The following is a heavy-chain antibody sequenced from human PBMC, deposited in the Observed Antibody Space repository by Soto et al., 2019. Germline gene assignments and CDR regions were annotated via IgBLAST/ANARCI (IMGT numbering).Heavy chain of an antibody. CDR1: GFTFSSYS. CDR2: ISSSSSTI. V-gene: IGHV3-48*02. D-gene: IGHD3-3*01. CDR3: ARDPITIFGVVIHHYYYGMDV. J-gene: IGHJ6*02. Sequence: EVQLVESGGGLVQPGGSLRLSCAASGFTFSSYSMNWVRQAPGKGLEWVSYISSSSSTIYYADSVKGRFTISRDNAKNSLYLQMNSLRDEDTAVYYCARDPITIFGVVIHHYYYGMDVWGQETTVTASS.